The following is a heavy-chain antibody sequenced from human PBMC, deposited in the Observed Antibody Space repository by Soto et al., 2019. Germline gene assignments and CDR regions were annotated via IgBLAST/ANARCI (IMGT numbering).Heavy chain of an antibody. D-gene: IGHD1-1*01. Sequence: EVQLLESGGDLVQPGGSLRLSCAASGFTFSSYAMSWVRQAPGKGPEWVSSMSGSGDNTYYADSVKGRFIISRDNSKNTLYLQMSSLTVHDTAVYSCAKGRTYNYANYFDPWGQGTLVTVSS. CDR2: MSGSGDNT. CDR3: AKGRTYNYANYFDP. V-gene: IGHV3-23*01. J-gene: IGHJ5*02. CDR1: GFTFSSYA.